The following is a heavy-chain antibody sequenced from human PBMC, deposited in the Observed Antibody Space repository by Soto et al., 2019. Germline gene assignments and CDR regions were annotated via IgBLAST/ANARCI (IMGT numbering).Heavy chain of an antibody. J-gene: IGHJ4*01. D-gene: IGHD3-22*01. V-gene: IGHV3-15*07. CDR1: GFTFTNAW. CDR2: IKSKTDGGTT. CDR3: TTDSYSTIIIVRFDY. Sequence: GGSLRLSCAASGFTFTNAWISWVRQATGKGLEWVGRIKSKTDGGTTDYAEPVKGRFAISRDDSNNMVYLQMNSLKIEDTAVYYCTTDSYSTIIIVRFDYWGHGTLVTVSS.